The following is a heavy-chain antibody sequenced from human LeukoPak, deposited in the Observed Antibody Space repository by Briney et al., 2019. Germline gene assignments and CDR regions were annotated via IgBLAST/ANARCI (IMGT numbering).Heavy chain of an antibody. Sequence: PGGSLTLSCAASGFTFSSYAMNWVRQPPGKGLEWVSAVSGSGGNTYYTDSVKDRFTIPRDNSKNILFLQMSSLTAEDTALYYCARGQWLVTSSFDSWGQGTLVTVSS. CDR2: VSGSGGNT. CDR3: ARGQWLVTSSFDS. V-gene: IGHV3-23*01. D-gene: IGHD6-19*01. CDR1: GFTFSSYA. J-gene: IGHJ4*02.